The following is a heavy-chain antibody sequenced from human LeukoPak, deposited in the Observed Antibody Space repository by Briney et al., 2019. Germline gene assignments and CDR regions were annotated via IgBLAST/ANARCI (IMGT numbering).Heavy chain of an antibody. Sequence: SETLSLTCAVYGGSFSGYYWSWIRPPPGKGLEWIGEINHSGSTNYNPSLKSRVTISVDTSKNQFSLKLSSVTAADTAVYYCARLRHDAFDIWGQGTMVTVSS. V-gene: IGHV4-34*01. CDR2: INHSGST. CDR3: ARLRHDAFDI. CDR1: GGSFSGYY. J-gene: IGHJ3*02.